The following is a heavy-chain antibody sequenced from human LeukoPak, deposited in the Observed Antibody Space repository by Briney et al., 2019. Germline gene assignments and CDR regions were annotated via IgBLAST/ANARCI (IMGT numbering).Heavy chain of an antibody. Sequence: GGSLRLSCAASGFTFSDYYMSWIRQAPGKGLEWVSYISSSRSTMYYADSVKGRFTISRDNAKNSLYLQMHSLRAEDTAVYYCAGAPYYYGSGSYYNFLDYWGQGTLVTVSS. CDR1: GFTFSDYY. V-gene: IGHV3-11*01. CDR3: AGAPYYYGSGSYYNFLDY. D-gene: IGHD3-10*01. CDR2: ISSSRSTM. J-gene: IGHJ4*02.